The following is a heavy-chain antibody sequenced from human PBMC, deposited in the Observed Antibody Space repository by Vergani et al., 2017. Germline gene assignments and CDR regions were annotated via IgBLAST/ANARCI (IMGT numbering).Heavy chain of an antibody. CDR1: GFSLSTSGVG. V-gene: IGHV2-5*01. J-gene: IGHJ4*02. CDR2: IYWNDDK. CDR3: AHSGRFGYFIDY. Sequence: QITLKESGPTLVKPTQTLTLTCTFSGFSLSTSGVGVGWIRQPPGKALEWLALIYWNDDKRYSSSLKSRLTITKDTSKNQVVLTMTNMDPVDTATYYCAHSGRFGYFIDYWGQGTLVTVSS. D-gene: IGHD6-25*01.